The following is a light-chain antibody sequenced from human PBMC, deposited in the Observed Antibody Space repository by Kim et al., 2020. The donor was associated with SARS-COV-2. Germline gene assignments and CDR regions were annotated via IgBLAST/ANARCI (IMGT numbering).Light chain of an antibody. V-gene: IGLV3-19*01. J-gene: IGLJ1*01. CDR2: GKA. CDR3: MSRDTDGPHNYV. Sequence: LGQTVRIACHGASLRSYFASWYQQKPGQAPQLVIYGKANRPSGIPDRFSGSSSGRTASLTITGTQAEDEADYYCMSRDTDGPHNYVFGTGTKVTVL. CDR1: SLRSYF.